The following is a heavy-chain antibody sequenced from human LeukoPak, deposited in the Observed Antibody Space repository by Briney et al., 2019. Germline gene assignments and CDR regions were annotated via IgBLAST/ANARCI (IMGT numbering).Heavy chain of an antibody. J-gene: IGHJ4*02. CDR3: AREGLFYYDSSGYYRRFDY. Sequence: SETLSLTCTVSGGAISSYHWSWIRQPPGKGLEWIGYIYYSGSTNYNPSLKSRITISVDTSKNQFSLKLSSVTAADTAVYYCAREGLFYYDSSGYYRRFDYWGQGTLVTVSS. CDR1: GGAISSYH. D-gene: IGHD3-22*01. V-gene: IGHV4-59*01. CDR2: IYYSGST.